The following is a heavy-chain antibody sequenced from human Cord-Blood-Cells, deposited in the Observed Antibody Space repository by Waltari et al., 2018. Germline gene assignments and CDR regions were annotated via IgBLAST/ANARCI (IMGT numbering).Heavy chain of an antibody. CDR1: GGSISSYY. J-gene: IGHJ2*01. Sequence: QVQLQESGPGLVKPSETLSLTCTVSGGSISSYYWSWIRQPPGKGLEWIGYIYYSGSTHYNPSLKSRVTISVDTSKNQFSLKLSSVTAADTAVYYCARAWGWNWYFDLWGRGTLVTVSS. V-gene: IGHV4-59*01. D-gene: IGHD7-27*01. CDR2: IYYSGST. CDR3: ARAWGWNWYFDL.